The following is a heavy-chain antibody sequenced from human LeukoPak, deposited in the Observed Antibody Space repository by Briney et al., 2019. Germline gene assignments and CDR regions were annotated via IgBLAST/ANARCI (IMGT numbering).Heavy chain of an antibody. CDR2: IYHSGST. D-gene: IGHD1-26*01. V-gene: IGHV4-4*02. J-gene: IGHJ5*02. CDR1: GGSISSSNW. CDR3: ARDRVVGATTSLDP. Sequence: SETLSLTCAVSGGSISSSNWWSWVRQPPGKGLEWIGEIYHSGSTNYNPSLKSRVTISVDKSKNQFSLKLSSVTAADTAVYYCARDRVVGATTSLDPWGQGTLVTVSS.